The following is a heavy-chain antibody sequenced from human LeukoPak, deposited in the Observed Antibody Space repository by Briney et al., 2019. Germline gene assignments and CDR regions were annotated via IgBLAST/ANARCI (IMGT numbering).Heavy chain of an antibody. D-gene: IGHD6-13*01. V-gene: IGHV1-69*06. CDR3: ARSSIIAAAGPYYFDY. J-gene: IGHJ4*02. CDR2: IIPIFGTA. CDR1: GYTFTSYA. Sequence: ASVKVSCKASGYTFTSYAMNWVRQAPGQGLEWMGGIIPIFGTANYAQKFQGRVTITADKSTSTAYMELSSLRSEDTAVYYCARSSIIAAAGPYYFDYWGQGTLVTVSS.